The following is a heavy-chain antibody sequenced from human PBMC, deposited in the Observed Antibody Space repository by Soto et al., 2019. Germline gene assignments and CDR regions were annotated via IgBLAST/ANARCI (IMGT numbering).Heavy chain of an antibody. CDR2: IIPILGTA. D-gene: IGHD6-6*01. J-gene: IGHJ4*02. Sequence: QVQLVQSGAEVKKPGSSVKVACKASGGTFSSYAISWVRQAPGQGLEWMGGIIPILGTANYAKKFQGRVTITANESTSTAYMELSSLRSEDTAVYYSARDMAYSSSVWGQGTLVTVSS. CDR1: GGTFSSYA. CDR3: ARDMAYSSSV. V-gene: IGHV1-69*12.